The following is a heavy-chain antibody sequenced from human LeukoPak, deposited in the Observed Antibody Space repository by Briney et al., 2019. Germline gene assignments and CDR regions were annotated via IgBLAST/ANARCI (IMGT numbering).Heavy chain of an antibody. Sequence: GMSLRLSCAASGFTFSNYAVHWVRQAPGKGLEWVAVISFDGSNKYYADSVKGRFTISRDNSKNTLCLQMNSLRAEDTAVYYCAKDQSGSYAPDYWGQGTLVTVSS. CDR2: ISFDGSNK. D-gene: IGHD1-26*01. CDR3: AKDQSGSYAPDY. J-gene: IGHJ4*02. V-gene: IGHV3-30-3*01. CDR1: GFTFSNYA.